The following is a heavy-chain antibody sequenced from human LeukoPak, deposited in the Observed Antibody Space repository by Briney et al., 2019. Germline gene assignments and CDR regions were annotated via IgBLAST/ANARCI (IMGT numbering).Heavy chain of an antibody. D-gene: IGHD3-22*01. CDR1: GYTFTSYY. Sequence: GASVKVSCKASGYTFTSYYMHWVRQAPGQGLEWMGIINPSGGSTSYAQKLQGRVTMTTDTSTSTAYMELRSLRSDDTAVYYCARTTYYYDSSGYYLPEYFQHWGQGTLVTVSS. V-gene: IGHV1-46*01. CDR2: INPSGGST. CDR3: ARTTYYYDSSGYYLPEYFQH. J-gene: IGHJ1*01.